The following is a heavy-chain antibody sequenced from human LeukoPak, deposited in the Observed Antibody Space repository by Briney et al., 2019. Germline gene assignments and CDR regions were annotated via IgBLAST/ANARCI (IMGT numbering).Heavy chain of an antibody. CDR2: INPNSGGT. J-gene: IGHJ4*02. CDR1: GYTFTGYY. Sequence: ASVKVSCKASGYTFTGYYMHWVRQAPGQGLEWMGWINPNSGGTNYAQKFQGRVTMTRDTSISTAYMELSRLRSDDTAVYYCARDKSSRYYYYDSSADYWGQGTLVTVSS. D-gene: IGHD3-22*01. CDR3: ARDKSSRYYYYDSSADY. V-gene: IGHV1-2*02.